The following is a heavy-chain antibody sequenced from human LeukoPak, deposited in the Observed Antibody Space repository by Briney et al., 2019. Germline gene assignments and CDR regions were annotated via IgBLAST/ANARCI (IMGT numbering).Heavy chain of an antibody. V-gene: IGHV3-23*01. Sequence: PVGSLRLSSAASEFSFSNDAMTSVRQAPRERLGCVSPIIGIVGGTYYAHSVRGAVTTSTDTSKNTLYLQINSLRAENTPVYYSAKCGTSSGLEY. CDR2: IIGIVGGT. CDR1: EFSFSNDA. J-gene: IGHJ1*01. D-gene: IGHD1/OR15-1a*01. CDR3: AKCGTSSGLEY.